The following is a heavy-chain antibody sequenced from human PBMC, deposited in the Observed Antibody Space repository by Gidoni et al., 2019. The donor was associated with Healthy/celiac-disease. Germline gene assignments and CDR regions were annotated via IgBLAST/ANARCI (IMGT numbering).Heavy chain of an antibody. Sequence: QVQLVQSGAEVKKPGSSVKVSCKASGGTFSSYAISWVRQAPGQGLEWMGRIIPILGIANYAQKFQGRVTITADKSTSTAYMELSSLRSEDTAVYYCARLLWFGPTSRGYYYGMDVWGQGTTVTVSS. CDR1: GGTFSSYA. J-gene: IGHJ6*02. D-gene: IGHD3-10*01. CDR3: ARLLWFGPTSRGYYYGMDV. V-gene: IGHV1-69*04. CDR2: IIPILGIA.